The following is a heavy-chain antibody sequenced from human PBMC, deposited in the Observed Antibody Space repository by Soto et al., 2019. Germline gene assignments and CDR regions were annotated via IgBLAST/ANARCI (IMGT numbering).Heavy chain of an antibody. J-gene: IGHJ5*02. CDR3: AREFTPPDIVVVPAAPSPNWFDP. Sequence: GGSLRLSCAASGFTFSSYWMSWVRQAPGKGLEWVANIKQDGSEKYYVDSVKGRFTISRDNAKNSLYLQMNSLRAEDTAVYYCAREFTPPDIVVVPAAPSPNWFDPWGQGTLVTVSS. D-gene: IGHD2-2*01. CDR2: IKQDGSEK. CDR1: GFTFSSYW. V-gene: IGHV3-7*01.